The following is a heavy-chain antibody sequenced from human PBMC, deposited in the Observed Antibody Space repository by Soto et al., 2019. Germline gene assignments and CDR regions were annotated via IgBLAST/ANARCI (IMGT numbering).Heavy chain of an antibody. Sequence: QVQLEVSGGGVVQPGTSLRLSCVASGFTFSSYGMHWVRQAPGKGLEWVAVIPNTENKKYYADSVKGRFTISRDNSQNTLFLQMDSLMSEDTAVYYCARTAGGRVRGALDIWGQGTMVTVS. J-gene: IGHJ3*02. CDR1: GFTFSSYG. D-gene: IGHD6-13*01. CDR2: IPNTENKK. V-gene: IGHV3-30-3*01. CDR3: ARTAGGRVRGALDI.